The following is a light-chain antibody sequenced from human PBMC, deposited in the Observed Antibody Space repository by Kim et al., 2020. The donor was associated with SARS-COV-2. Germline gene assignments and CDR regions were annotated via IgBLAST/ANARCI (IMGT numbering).Light chain of an antibody. CDR1: QSVSSN. CDR3: QQYNWPPAYT. CDR2: SAS. Sequence: EIVMTQSPATLSVSPGERATLSFRASQSVSSNLAWYQQKPGQAPRLLIYSASNRATGIPARFSGSGSGTEFTLTISSLQSEDFAVYYCQQYNWPPAYTFGQGTKLEI. V-gene: IGKV3-15*01. J-gene: IGKJ2*01.